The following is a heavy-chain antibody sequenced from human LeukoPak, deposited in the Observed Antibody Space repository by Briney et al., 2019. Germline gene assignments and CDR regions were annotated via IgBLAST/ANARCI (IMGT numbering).Heavy chain of an antibody. CDR1: GFTFDSSA. V-gene: IGHV3-23*01. D-gene: IGHD3-22*01. J-gene: IGHJ4*02. CDR3: VKGGFTYYDD. Sequence: GGSLRLSCAASGFTFDSSAMTWVRQAPEKGLEWVSTINTGDITFYANSVKGRFTISRDNSKNALFLQMNSLRAEDTAIYYCVKGGFTYYDDWGQGTLVTVSS. CDR2: INTGDIT.